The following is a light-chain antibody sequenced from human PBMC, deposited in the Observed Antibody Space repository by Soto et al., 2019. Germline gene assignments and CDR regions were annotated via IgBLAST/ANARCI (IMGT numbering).Light chain of an antibody. J-gene: IGKJ1*01. CDR3: QEYNSYWT. Sequence: DIQMTQSPSTLSASVGDRVTITCRASQSISSLLAWYQQKPGKAPNLLIYKASTLESGVPSRFSGSGSGTDFTLNISSLRPDDFATYYCQEYNSYWTFGQGTKVEIK. V-gene: IGKV1-5*03. CDR2: KAS. CDR1: QSISSL.